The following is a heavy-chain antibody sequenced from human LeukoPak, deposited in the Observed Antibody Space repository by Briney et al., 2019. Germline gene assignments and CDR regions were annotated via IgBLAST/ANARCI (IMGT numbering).Heavy chain of an antibody. CDR3: ATVTTFDY. Sequence: GGSLRLSCAASGFTFSGSTIHWVRQASGKGLEWVGRIRSKANNYATAYAASAKGRFIISRDDSKNTLYLQMNSLRAEDTAVYYCATVTTFDYWGQGTLVTVSP. CDR1: GFTFSGST. CDR2: IRSKANNYAT. J-gene: IGHJ4*02. D-gene: IGHD4-17*01. V-gene: IGHV3-73*01.